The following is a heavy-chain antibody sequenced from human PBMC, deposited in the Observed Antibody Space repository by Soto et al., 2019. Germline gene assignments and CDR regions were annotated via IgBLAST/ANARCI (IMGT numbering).Heavy chain of an antibody. CDR2: IVVGSGNT. J-gene: IGHJ6*03. CDR3: AASRDCSSTSCYFVMDV. CDR1: GFTFTSSA. Sequence: SVKVSCKASGFTFTSSAMQWVRQARGQRLEWIGWIVVGSGNTNYAQKFQERVTITRDMSTSTAYMELSSLRSEDTAVYYCAASRDCSSTSCYFVMDVWGKGTTVTAP. V-gene: IGHV1-58*02. D-gene: IGHD2-2*01.